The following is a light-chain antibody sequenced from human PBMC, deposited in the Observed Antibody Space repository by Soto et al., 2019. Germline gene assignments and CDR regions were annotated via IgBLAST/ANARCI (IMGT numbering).Light chain of an antibody. CDR1: SSDVGISNL. CDR2: EVS. CDR3: CSYAVSSTHV. Sequence: QSALTQPASVSGSPGQSITFSCTGTSSDVGISNLVSWYQQHPGKAPKLLIYEVSKRPSGVSNRFSGSKSGNTASLTISGLQAEDEVDYYCCSYAVSSTHVFGTGTKVTVL. V-gene: IGLV2-23*02. J-gene: IGLJ1*01.